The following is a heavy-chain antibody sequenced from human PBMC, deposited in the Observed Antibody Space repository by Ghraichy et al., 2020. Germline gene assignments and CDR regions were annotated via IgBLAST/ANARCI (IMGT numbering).Heavy chain of an antibody. CDR1: GFTFDDYA. CDR2: ISWNSGNI. D-gene: IGHD5-18*01. J-gene: IGHJ6*02. Sequence: GGSLRLSCAASGFTFDDYAMHWVRQAPGKGLEWVSGISWNSGNIDYADSVKGRFTISRDNAKNSLYLQMNSLRAEDTALYYCAKDTRYLGVQLWCMDVWGQGTRVAVSS. V-gene: IGHV3-9*01. CDR3: AKDTRYLGVQLWCMDV.